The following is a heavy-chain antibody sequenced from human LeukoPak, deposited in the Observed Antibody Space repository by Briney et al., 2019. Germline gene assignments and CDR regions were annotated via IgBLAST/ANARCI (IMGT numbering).Heavy chain of an antibody. J-gene: IGHJ4*02. Sequence: SETLSLTCAVYGGSFSGYYWSWIRQPPGKGLEWIGEINHSGSTNYNPSLKSRVTISVDTSKNQFSLKLSSVTAADTAVYYCARARNYDYVWGSYRYSYYFDYWRQGTLVTVSS. V-gene: IGHV4-34*01. CDR1: GGSFSGYY. CDR2: INHSGST. CDR3: ARARNYDYVWGSYRYSYYFDY. D-gene: IGHD3-16*02.